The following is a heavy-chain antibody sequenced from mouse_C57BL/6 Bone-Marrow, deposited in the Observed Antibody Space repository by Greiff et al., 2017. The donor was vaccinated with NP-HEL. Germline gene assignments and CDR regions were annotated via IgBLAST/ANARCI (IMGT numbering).Heavy chain of an antibody. D-gene: IGHD1-1*02. J-gene: IGHJ4*01. CDR1: GYTFTSYW. V-gene: IGHV1-7*01. CDR3: AREGLLYYYAMDY. Sequence: QVQLKQSGAELAKPGASVKLSCKASGYTFTSYWMHWVKQRPGQGLEWIGYINPSSGYTKYNQKFKDKATLTADKSSSTAYMQLSSLTYEDSAVYYCAREGLLYYYAMDYWGQRTSVTVSS. CDR2: INPSSGYT.